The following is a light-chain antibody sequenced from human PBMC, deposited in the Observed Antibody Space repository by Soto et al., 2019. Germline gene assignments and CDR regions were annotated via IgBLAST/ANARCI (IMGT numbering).Light chain of an antibody. CDR3: SSYTSSSTLDV. Sequence: QSALTQPASVSGSPGQSITISCTGTSSDVGDNNYVSWYQQHPGKAPKLMIYDVTHRPSGISNRFSGSKSGNTASPTISGLQAEDEADYYCSSYTSSSTLDVFGSGTKLTVL. V-gene: IGLV2-14*01. CDR2: DVT. CDR1: SSDVGDNNY. J-gene: IGLJ1*01.